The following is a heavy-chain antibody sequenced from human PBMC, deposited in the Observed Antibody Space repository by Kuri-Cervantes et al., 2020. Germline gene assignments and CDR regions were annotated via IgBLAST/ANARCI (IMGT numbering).Heavy chain of an antibody. CDR2: ISAYNGNT. CDR3: ARGGVYSSSWYEEGPYYYYYYMDV. Sequence: ASVKVSCKASGYTFTSYGISWVRQAPGKGLEWMGWISAYNGNTNYAQKLQGRVTMTTDTSTSTAYMELSSLRSEDTAVYYCARGGVYSSSWYEEGPYYYYYYMDVWGKGTTVTVSS. CDR1: GYTFTSYG. D-gene: IGHD6-13*01. V-gene: IGHV1-18*01. J-gene: IGHJ6*03.